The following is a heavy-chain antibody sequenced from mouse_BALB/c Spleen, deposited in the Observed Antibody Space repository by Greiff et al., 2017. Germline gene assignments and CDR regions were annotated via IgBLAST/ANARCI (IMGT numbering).Heavy chain of an antibody. Sequence: VQLQQSGAELVRPGTSVKVSCKASGYAFTNYLIEWVKQRPGQGLEWIGVINPGSGGTNYNEKFKGKATLTADKSSSTAYMQLSSLTSDDSAVYFCARYDYDYFDYWGQGTTLTVSS. CDR3: ARYDYDYFDY. V-gene: IGHV1-54*01. J-gene: IGHJ2*01. D-gene: IGHD2-4*01. CDR2: INPGSGGT. CDR1: GYAFTNYL.